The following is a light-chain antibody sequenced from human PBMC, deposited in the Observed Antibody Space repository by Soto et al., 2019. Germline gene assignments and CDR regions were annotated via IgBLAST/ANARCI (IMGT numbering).Light chain of an antibody. CDR3: QQYYSYPYT. CDR2: AAS. Sequence: AIRMTQSPSSLSASTGDRVTITCRASQGISSYLAWYQQKPGKAPKLLIYAASTLQSGVPSRFSGSGSGTDVTLTISCLQSEDFSTYYCQQYYSYPYTFVQGTKLEIK. J-gene: IGKJ2*01. CDR1: QGISSY. V-gene: IGKV1-8*01.